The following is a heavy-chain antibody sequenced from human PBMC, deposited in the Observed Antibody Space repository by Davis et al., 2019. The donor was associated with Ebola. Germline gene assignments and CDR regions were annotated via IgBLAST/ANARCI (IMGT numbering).Heavy chain of an antibody. Sequence: GESLKISCAASGFTFSDHYMDWVRQAPGKGLEWVGRTRNKANSYTTEYAASVKGRFTISRDNSKNSLYLQMNSLRAEDTALYYCAKDQRAYGDQGLDYYYYYGMDVWGQGTTVTVSS. CDR2: TRNKANSYTT. CDR3: AKDQRAYGDQGLDYYYYYGMDV. D-gene: IGHD4-17*01. CDR1: GFTFSDHY. V-gene: IGHV3-72*01. J-gene: IGHJ6*02.